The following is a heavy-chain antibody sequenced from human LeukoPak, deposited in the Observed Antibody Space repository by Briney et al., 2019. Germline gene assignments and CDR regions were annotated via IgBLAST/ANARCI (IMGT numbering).Heavy chain of an antibody. D-gene: IGHD3-3*01. V-gene: IGHV4-61*02. CDR2: IYTSGST. J-gene: IGHJ4*02. CDR1: GGSISSGSYY. CDR3: ARVWSGYVDY. Sequence: SGTLSLTCTVSGGSISSGSYYWSWIRQPAGKGLEWIGRIYTSGSTNYNPSLKSRVTISVDTSKNQFSLKLSSVTAADTAVYYCARVWSGYVDYWGQGTLVTVSS.